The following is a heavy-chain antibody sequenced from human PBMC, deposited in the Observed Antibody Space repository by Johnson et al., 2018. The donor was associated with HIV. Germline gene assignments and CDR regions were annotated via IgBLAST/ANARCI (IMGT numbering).Heavy chain of an antibody. J-gene: IGHJ3*02. CDR2: ISWNSGSI. CDR1: GFT. V-gene: IGHV3-11*04. D-gene: IGHD1-26*01. CDR3: AKDRWELNDACDI. Sequence: QVQLVESGGGLVKPGGSLRLSCAASGFTFSDYYITFSDYYMSWIRQAPGKGLEWVSGISWNSGSIGYADSVKGRFTISRDNAKNSLYLQMNSLRAEDTAVYYCAKDRWELNDACDIWGQGTMVTVSA.